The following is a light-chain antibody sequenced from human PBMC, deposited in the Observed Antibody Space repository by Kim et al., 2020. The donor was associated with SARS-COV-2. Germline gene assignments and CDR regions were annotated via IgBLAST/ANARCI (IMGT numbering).Light chain of an antibody. V-gene: IGKV1-8*01. J-gene: IGKJ4*01. CDR1: QGVGSY. Sequence: ASTRDRVTISCRASQGVGSYLAWYQQKPGKAPKLLIYAASTLQSGVPSRFSGSGSGTDFTLTISCLQSEDFATYYCQQYYDYPLTFGGGTKVDIK. CDR2: AAS. CDR3: QQYYDYPLT.